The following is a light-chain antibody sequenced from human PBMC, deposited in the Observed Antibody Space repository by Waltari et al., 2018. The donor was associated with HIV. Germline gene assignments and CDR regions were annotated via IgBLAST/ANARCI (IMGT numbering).Light chain of an antibody. Sequence: DIVMTQSPDSLAVSLGEGATIHCKSSLSVLKLANDKNYLAWYQQKPGQPPKLLIYWAAYREAGVPDRFSGSGSGTDFTLTISSLQAEDVAGDYCQKYYTTPLFTFGPGTRVDIK. CDR3: QKYYTTPLFT. V-gene: IGKV4-1*01. J-gene: IGKJ3*01. CDR2: WAA. CDR1: LSVLKLANDKNY.